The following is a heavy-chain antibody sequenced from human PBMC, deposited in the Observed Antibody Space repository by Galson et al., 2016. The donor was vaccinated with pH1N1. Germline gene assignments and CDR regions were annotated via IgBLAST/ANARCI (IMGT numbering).Heavy chain of an antibody. V-gene: IGHV2-5*02. CDR3: SHRDSYYGLDV. CDR1: GFSLSTTGVG. CDR2: IYWADDS. J-gene: IGHJ6*02. Sequence: PALVTPTPTLTLACTFSGFSLSTTGVGVGWIRQPPGKALEWLALIYWADDSRFSPSLKSRLTITKDPSNKQVVLKMTNMDPVDTATYYRSHRDSYYGLDVWGQGTTVTASS.